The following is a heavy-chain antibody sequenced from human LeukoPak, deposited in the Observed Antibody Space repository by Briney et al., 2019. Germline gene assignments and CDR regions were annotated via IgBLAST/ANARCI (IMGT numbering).Heavy chain of an antibody. CDR1: GGSISSYY. D-gene: IGHD4-17*01. Sequence: PSETLSLTCTVSGGSISSYYWSWIRQPPGKGLEWIGYIYYSGSTNYNPSLKSRVTISVDTSKNQFSLKLSSVTAADTAVYYCARDGGTTVTTSNYYYMDVWGKGTTVTVSS. CDR3: ARDGGTTVTTSNYYYMDV. V-gene: IGHV4-59*12. CDR2: IYYSGST. J-gene: IGHJ6*03.